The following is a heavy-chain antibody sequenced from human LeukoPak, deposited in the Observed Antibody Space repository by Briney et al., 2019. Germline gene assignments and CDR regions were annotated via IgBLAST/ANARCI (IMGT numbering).Heavy chain of an antibody. V-gene: IGHV3-74*03. CDR2: ISGDGRNI. CDR1: GFTFSSYW. CDR3: TRDLMDYDVSTGLHHYYMDV. J-gene: IGHJ6*02. Sequence: PGGSLRLSCVASGFTFSSYWMHWVRQAPRKGLVWVSRISGDGRNITYADSVRGRFTISRDNAKNTLYLQMNTLRVEDTAVYYCTRDLMDYDVSTGLHHYYMDVWGQGTTVTVSS. D-gene: IGHD3-9*01.